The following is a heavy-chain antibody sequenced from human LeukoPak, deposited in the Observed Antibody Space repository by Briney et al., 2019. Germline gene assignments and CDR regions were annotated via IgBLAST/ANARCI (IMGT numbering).Heavy chain of an antibody. CDR2: IYHSGST. Sequence: PSQTLSLTCAVSGGSIRSGGYSWSWIRQPPGKGLEWIGYIYHSGSTYYNPSLKSRVTISVDRSKNQFSLKLSSVTAADTAVYYCASFLYGDSYYFDYWGQGTLVTVSS. J-gene: IGHJ4*02. CDR3: ASFLYGDSYYFDY. V-gene: IGHV4-30-2*01. CDR1: GGSIRSGGYS. D-gene: IGHD4-17*01.